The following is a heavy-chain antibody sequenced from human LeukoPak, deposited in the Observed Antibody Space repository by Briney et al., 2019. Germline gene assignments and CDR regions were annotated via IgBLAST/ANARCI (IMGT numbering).Heavy chain of an antibody. V-gene: IGHV1-3*01. CDR2: INAGNGNT. D-gene: IGHD5-24*01. J-gene: IGHJ4*02. Sequence: ASEKVSCKASGYTFTSYYIHWVRQAPGQRLEWMGWINAGNGNTKYSQKFQGRVTITRDTSASTAYMEMRSLRSEDTAVYYCAREIDRDDYNRFFDYWGQGTLVTVSS. CDR1: GYTFTSYY. CDR3: AREIDRDDYNRFFDY.